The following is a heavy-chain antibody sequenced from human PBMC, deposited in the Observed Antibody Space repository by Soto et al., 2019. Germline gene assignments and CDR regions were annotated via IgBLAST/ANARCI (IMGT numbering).Heavy chain of an antibody. CDR1: GFTFSSYW. V-gene: IGHV3-7*02. CDR3: ARGHFDPDY. D-gene: IGHD3-9*01. Sequence: PAGSMRLSCASSGFTFSSYWMSWVRQAPGKGLEWVANIKQDGSGKYYVDSVKGRFTISRDNAKNSLYLQMNSLRAEDTAVYYCARGHFDPDYWGQGTLVTVSS. CDR2: IKQDGSGK. J-gene: IGHJ4*02.